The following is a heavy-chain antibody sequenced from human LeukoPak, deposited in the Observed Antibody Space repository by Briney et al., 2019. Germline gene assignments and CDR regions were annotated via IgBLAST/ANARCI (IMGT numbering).Heavy chain of an antibody. J-gene: IGHJ4*02. Sequence: ASVKVSCKASGYTFTGYYMHWVRQAPGQGLEWMGWINPNSGGTNYAQKFQGRVTMTRDTSISTAYMELSRLRSDDTAVYYCAKPGGSGWYYFDYWGQGTLVTVSS. V-gene: IGHV1-2*02. CDR3: AKPGGSGWYYFDY. CDR1: GYTFTGYY. CDR2: INPNSGGT. D-gene: IGHD6-19*01.